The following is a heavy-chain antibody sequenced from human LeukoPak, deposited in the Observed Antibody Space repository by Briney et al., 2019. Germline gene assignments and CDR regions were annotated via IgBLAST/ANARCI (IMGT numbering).Heavy chain of an antibody. V-gene: IGHV3-21*01. CDR1: GLTLSSYN. D-gene: IGHD3-16*01. CDR3: VRDVGGSGY. Sequence: PGASLRLSCAASGLTLSSYNVNWVRQAPGKGLEWVSSISSSSYIFYADSVRGRFTISRDIPKNSLYLQMNSLRAEDTAVYYCVRDVGGSGYWGQGTLVTVSS. CDR2: ISSSSYI. J-gene: IGHJ4*02.